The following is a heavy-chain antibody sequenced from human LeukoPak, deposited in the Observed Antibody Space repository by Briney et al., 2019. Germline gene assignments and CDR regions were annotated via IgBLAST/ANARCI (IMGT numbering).Heavy chain of an antibody. D-gene: IGHD3-22*01. J-gene: IGHJ3*02. CDR3: ARGFYDTRGYSNAFDM. CDR2: IYPTGNT. Sequence: SETLSLTCTVSGGSVTSSYWSWIRQSPGRGLEWVGYIYPTGNTNYNPSLERRVTISVDTSKNQFSLKLTSVAAADTAVYYGARGFYDTRGYSNAFDMWGQGTMVTVSS. CDR1: GGSVTSSY. V-gene: IGHV4-59*02.